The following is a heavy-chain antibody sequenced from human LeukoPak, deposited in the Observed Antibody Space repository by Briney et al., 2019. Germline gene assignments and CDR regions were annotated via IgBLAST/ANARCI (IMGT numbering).Heavy chain of an antibody. J-gene: IGHJ6*03. V-gene: IGHV4-59*11. CDR2: IYDSGST. Sequence: SETLSLTCTVSGGYLGSHYWTWIRQPPGKGLEWIGYIYDSGSTYYNPSLKSRVTKSVDTSKNQFSLKLSSVTAADTAVYYCARVSRYYYGSGSYYDYYYYYYMDVWGKGTTVTVSS. CDR3: ARVSRYYYGSGSYYDYYYYYYMDV. D-gene: IGHD3-10*01. CDR1: GGYLGSHY.